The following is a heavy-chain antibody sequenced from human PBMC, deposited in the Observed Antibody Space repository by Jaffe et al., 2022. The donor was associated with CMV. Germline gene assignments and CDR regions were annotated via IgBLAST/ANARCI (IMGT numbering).Heavy chain of an antibody. CDR3: ARDSYNWNYGSYYYGMDV. V-gene: IGHV3-21*01. J-gene: IGHJ6*02. D-gene: IGHD1-7*01. Sequence: EVQLVESGGGLVKPGGSLRLSCAASGFTFSSYSMNWVRQAPGKGLEWVSSISSSSSYIYYADSVKGRFTISRDNAKNSLYLQMNSLRAEDTAVYYCARDSYNWNYGSYYYGMDVWGQGTTVTVSS. CDR1: GFTFSSYS. CDR2: ISSSSSYI.